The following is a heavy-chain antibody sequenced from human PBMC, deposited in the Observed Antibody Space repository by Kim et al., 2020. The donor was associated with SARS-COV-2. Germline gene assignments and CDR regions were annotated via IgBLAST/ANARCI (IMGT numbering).Heavy chain of an antibody. D-gene: IGHD5-12*01. V-gene: IGHV1-46*01. Sequence: YAKKFQGRVTMTRDTSTSTVYMELSSLRSEDTAVYYCARPPEMATIAMSYWGQGTLVTVSS. J-gene: IGHJ4*02. CDR3: ARPPEMATIAMSY.